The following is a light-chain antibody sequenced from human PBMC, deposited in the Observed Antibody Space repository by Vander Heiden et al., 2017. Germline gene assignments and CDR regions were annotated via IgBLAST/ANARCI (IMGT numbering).Light chain of an antibody. Sequence: SIVLSQPPSLSVAPGQTATIPCRGDNMGSKSLHWYQQRPGPAPVLFVYVDHGRPSGVPVRISVSPSGNTATPTLSRVEAEDEADYYCQTWDSTSDLQGVFGGGTKLTVL. J-gene: IGLJ3*02. CDR3: QTWDSTSDLQGV. CDR2: VDH. CDR1: NMGSKS. V-gene: IGLV3-21*02.